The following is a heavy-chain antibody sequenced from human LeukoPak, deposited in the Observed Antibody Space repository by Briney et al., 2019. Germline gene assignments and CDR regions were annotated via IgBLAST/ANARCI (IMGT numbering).Heavy chain of an antibody. CDR1: GFTFSRHW. J-gene: IGHJ4*02. D-gene: IGHD1-14*01. CDR3: ARARIDY. V-gene: IGHV3-7*04. Sequence: GGSLRLSCAASGFTFSRHWTTWVRQAPEKGLEWVANIREDGSEKYYVDSVKGRFTISRDNAKNSLLLQMSSLRAEDTAVYYCARARIDYWGQGTLVTVSS. CDR2: IREDGSEK.